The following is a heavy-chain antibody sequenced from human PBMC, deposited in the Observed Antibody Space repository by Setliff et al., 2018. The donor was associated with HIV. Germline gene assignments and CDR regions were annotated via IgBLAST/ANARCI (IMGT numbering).Heavy chain of an antibody. CDR2: IYYSGST. D-gene: IGHD3-22*01. CDR1: GDSISSYY. CDR3: ARGGGFWYYDSSGYGGRLYYYYGMDV. V-gene: IGHV4-59*01. J-gene: IGHJ6*02. Sequence: PSETLSLTCTVSGDSISSYYWSWIRQPPGKGLEWIGYIYYSGSTNYNPSLKSRVTISVDTSKNQFSLKLSSVTAADTAVYYCARGGGFWYYDSSGYGGRLYYYYGMDVWGQGTTVTVSS.